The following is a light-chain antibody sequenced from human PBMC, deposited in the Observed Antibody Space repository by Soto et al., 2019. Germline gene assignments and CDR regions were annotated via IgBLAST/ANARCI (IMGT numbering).Light chain of an antibody. J-gene: IGLJ1*01. V-gene: IGLV2-8*01. CDR3: VSYAGGTYV. Sequence: QSALTQPPSASGSPGQSVTISCTGTSSDVGGYIFVSWYQQHPGKAPKLMIYDVNKRPSGVPDRFSGSKSDNTASLTVSGLQAKDEADYYCVSYAGGTYVFGTGTKVTVL. CDR1: SSDVGGYIF. CDR2: DVN.